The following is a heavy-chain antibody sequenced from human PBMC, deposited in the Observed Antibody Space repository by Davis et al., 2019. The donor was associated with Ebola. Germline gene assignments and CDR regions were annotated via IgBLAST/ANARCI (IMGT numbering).Heavy chain of an antibody. CDR2: IYPGDSDT. D-gene: IGHD4-23*01. V-gene: IGHV5-51*01. Sequence: GASLKISCKCSGYSFTSYWIGWVRQLPGKGLEWMGIIYPGDSDTRYSPSFQGQVTISADKSISTAYLQWSSLKASDTAMYYCARQASYGGNWGYYYYYGMDVWGQGTTVTVSS. CDR3: ARQASYGGNWGYYYYYGMDV. J-gene: IGHJ6*02. CDR1: GYSFTSYW.